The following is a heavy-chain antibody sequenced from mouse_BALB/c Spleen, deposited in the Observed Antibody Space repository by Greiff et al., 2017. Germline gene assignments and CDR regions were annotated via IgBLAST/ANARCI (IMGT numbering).Heavy chain of an antibody. V-gene: IGHV1S22*01. CDR1: GYTFTSYW. CDR2: IYPGSGST. J-gene: IGHJ2*01. Sequence: LQQPGSELVRPGASVKLSCKASGYTFTSYWMHWVKQRHGQGLEWIGNIYPGSGSTNYDEKFKSKGTLTVDTSSSTAYMHLSSLTSEDSAVYYCTREYGNYYFDYWGQGTTLTVSS. D-gene: IGHD2-10*02. CDR3: TREYGNYYFDY.